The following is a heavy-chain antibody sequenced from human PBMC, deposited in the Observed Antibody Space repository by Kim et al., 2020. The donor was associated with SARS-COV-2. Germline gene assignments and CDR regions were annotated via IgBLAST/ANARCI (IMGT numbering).Heavy chain of an antibody. Sequence: ASVKVSCKASGYTFNTYYIHWVRQAPGQGLEWMGRINPDTGGTNYAQKFQGRVTLTRDTSITTTYLHVNRLTPDDTAVYYCARGRLWDYWTGGLDYWGQGTLAAVST. CDR1: GYTFNTYY. J-gene: IGHJ4*02. D-gene: IGHD2-8*02. CDR2: INPDTGGT. V-gene: IGHV1-2*06. CDR3: ARGRLWDYWTGGLDY.